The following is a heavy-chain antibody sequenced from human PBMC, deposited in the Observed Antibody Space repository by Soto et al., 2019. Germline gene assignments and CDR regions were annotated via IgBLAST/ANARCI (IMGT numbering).Heavy chain of an antibody. CDR2: INWNSGNI. V-gene: IGHV3-9*01. Sequence: GGSLRLSCAASGFTFSSYAMSWVRQAPGKGLEWVSGINWNSGNIGYADSVQGRFTISRDNAKTTLYLQMNSLRAEDTALYYCAKDRGTGSYAANYYYYGMDVWGQGTTVTVSS. CDR1: GFTFSSYA. J-gene: IGHJ6*02. D-gene: IGHD3-10*01. CDR3: AKDRGTGSYAANYYYYGMDV.